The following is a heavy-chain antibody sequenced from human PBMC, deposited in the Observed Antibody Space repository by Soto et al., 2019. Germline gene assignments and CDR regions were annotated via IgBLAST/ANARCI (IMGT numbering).Heavy chain of an antibody. V-gene: IGHV1-8*01. Sequence: ASVKVSCKASGYTFTSYDINWVRQATGQGLEWMGWMNPNSGNTGYAQKFQGRVTMTRNTSISTAYMELSSLRSEDTAFYYSGSTYYNPSLKSRVTISVDTSKNQFSLKLSSVTAADAAVYYCARVLILPPEYCSGGSCLAEGAFDIWGQGTMVTVSS. CDR2: MNPNSGNT. CDR1: GYTFTSYD. J-gene: IGHJ3*02. D-gene: IGHD2-21*02. CDR3: GSTYYNPSLKSRVTISVDTSKNQFSLKLSSVTAADAAVYYCARVLILPPEYCSGGSCLAEGAFDI.